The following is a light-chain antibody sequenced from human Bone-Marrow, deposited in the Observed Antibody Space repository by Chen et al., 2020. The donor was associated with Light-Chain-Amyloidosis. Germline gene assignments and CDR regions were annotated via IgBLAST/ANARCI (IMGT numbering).Light chain of an antibody. V-gene: IGLV2-11*01. CDR1: SSDVGGYNY. CDR2: DVS. Sequence: QSALTQPLSVSGSPGPSVPISCPGTSSDVGGYNYVSWYQQHPEKAPKLMIYDVSKRPSGVPDRFSGSKSGNTASLTISGLQAEDEADYSCCSYAGSNYVFGTGTKVTVL. J-gene: IGLJ1*01. CDR3: CSYAGSNYV.